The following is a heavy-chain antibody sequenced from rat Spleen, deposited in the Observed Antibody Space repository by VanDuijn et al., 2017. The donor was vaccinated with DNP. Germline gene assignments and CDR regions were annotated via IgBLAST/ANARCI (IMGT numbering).Heavy chain of an antibody. D-gene: IGHD1-4*01. CDR1: GFTFSDYY. J-gene: IGHJ2*01. V-gene: IGHV5-20*01. Sequence: EVQLVESGGGLVQPGRSLKLSCAASGFTFSDYYMAWVRQAPTKGLEWVAYLSYDGGSAYYGDAVKGRFTISRDNAESTLYLQMNSLRSEDTATYYCTRDLNHGYNYAFDYWGQGVTVTVSS. CDR2: LSYDGGSA. CDR3: TRDLNHGYNYAFDY.